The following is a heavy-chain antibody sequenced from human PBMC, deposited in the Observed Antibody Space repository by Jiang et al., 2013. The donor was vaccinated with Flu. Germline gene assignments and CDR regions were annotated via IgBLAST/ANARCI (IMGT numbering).Heavy chain of an antibody. J-gene: IGHJ6*02. Sequence: EWIGEIDHSGSTTYNPSLKSRVTISVDTSKQQFSLKLTSVTAADTAVYFCARGKGIDTAMVYGYYYYGMDVWGQGTTVTVSS. CDR2: IDHSGST. V-gene: IGHV4-34*01. CDR3: ARGKGIDTAMVYGYYYYGMDV. D-gene: IGHD5-18*01.